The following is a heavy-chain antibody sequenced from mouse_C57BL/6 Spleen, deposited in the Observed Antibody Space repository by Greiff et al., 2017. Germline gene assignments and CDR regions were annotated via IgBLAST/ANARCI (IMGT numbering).Heavy chain of an antibody. Sequence: EVQLQQSGPELVKPGASVKIPCKASGYTFTDYNMDWVKQSHGKSLEWIGDINPNNGGTIYNQKFKGKATLTVDKSSSTAYMERRSLTSEDTAVYYCARKRFYAMDYWGQGTSVTVSS. CDR2: INPNNGGT. CDR3: ARKRFYAMDY. J-gene: IGHJ4*01. V-gene: IGHV1-18*01. CDR1: GYTFTDYN.